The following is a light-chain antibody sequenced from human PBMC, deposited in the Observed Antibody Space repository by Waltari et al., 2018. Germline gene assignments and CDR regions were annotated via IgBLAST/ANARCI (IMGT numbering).Light chain of an antibody. CDR2: KAS. CDR1: QSISRW. CDR3: QQYDTFMWT. V-gene: IGKV1-5*03. Sequence: DIQMTQSPSTLSASVGDRVTITCRASQSISRWLAWHQQKPGKAPKLLIYKASTLESGVPSRFSGSGSGTEFTLTINSLQPDDFATYYCQQYDTFMWTFGQGTKVDI. J-gene: IGKJ1*01.